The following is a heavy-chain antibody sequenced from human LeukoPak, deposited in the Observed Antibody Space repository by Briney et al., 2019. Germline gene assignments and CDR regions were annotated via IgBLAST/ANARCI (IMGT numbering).Heavy chain of an antibody. CDR2: IRGDGGAT. CDR1: GFTFDDYS. J-gene: IGHJ4*02. Sequence: VGSLRLSCAASGFTFDDYSIYWVRQAPGKGLEWVSLIRGDGGATYYADSVKGRFTISRDNSKNSLYLQMNSLRTDDTALYYCAKENMVRGVVSYWGQGTLVTVSS. CDR3: AKENMVRGVVSY. D-gene: IGHD3-10*01. V-gene: IGHV3-43*02.